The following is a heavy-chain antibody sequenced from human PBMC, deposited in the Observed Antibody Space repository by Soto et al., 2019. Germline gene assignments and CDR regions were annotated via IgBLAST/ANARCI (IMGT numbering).Heavy chain of an antibody. CDR2: IYYSGRT. CDR1: GGCINSYY. Sequence: SETLSLTCTVSGGCINSYYWSWIRQPPGKGLEWIGYIYYSGRTNYNPSLQSRVIISVDTSKNQFSLKLSSVTAADTAVYYCARGGAPITVFGVVLSWFDPWGQGTLVTVSS. D-gene: IGHD3-3*01. J-gene: IGHJ5*02. CDR3: ARGGAPITVFGVVLSWFDP. V-gene: IGHV4-59*01.